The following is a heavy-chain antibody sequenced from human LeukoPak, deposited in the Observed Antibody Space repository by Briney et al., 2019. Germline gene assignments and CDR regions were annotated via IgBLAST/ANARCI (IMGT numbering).Heavy chain of an antibody. V-gene: IGHV1-69*13. D-gene: IGHD3-3*01. CDR3: ARELPGGTIFGVVNDY. CDR1: GATFSSYG. J-gene: IGHJ4*02. CDR2: IIPISGTA. Sequence: ASVKVSCKASGATFSSYGISWVRQAPGQGLEWMGGIIPISGTANYAQKFQGRVTITADESTNTAYMELSSLRSEDTAVYYCARELPGGTIFGVVNDYWGQGTLVTVSS.